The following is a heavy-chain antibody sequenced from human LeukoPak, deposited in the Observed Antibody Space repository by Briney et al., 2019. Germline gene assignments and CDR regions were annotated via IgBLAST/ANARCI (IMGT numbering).Heavy chain of an antibody. CDR1: GGTFSSYA. D-gene: IGHD6-19*01. J-gene: IGHJ6*02. V-gene: IGHV1-69*04. CDR2: IIPILGIA. Sequence: SVKVSCKASGGTFSSYAISWVRQAPGQGLEWMGRIIPILGIANYAQKFQGRVTITADKSTSTAYMELSSLRSEDTAVYYCATDGPIAVADMNYYYYGMDVWGQGTTVTVSS. CDR3: ATDGPIAVADMNYYYYGMDV.